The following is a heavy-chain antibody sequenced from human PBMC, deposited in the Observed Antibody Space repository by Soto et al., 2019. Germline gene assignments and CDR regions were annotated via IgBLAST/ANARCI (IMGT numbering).Heavy chain of an antibody. CDR1: GFTFSSYW. CDR2: IKQDGSEE. V-gene: IGHV3-7*01. J-gene: IGHJ6*04. CDR3: AREIAARL. Sequence: EVQLVESGGGLVQPGGSLRLSCAASGFTFSSYWMSWFRQAPGKGLEWVANIKQDGSEENYVDSVKGPFTISRDNAKTALYLQMNSLRVEDTAVYYCAREIAARLWGKGTTVTVSP. D-gene: IGHD6-6*01.